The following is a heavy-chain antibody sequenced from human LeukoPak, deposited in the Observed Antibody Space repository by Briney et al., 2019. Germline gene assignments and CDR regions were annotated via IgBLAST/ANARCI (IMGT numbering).Heavy chain of an antibody. CDR2: IKQDGSEK. V-gene: IGHV3-7*01. Sequence: GGSLRLSCAASGSTFSSYWMSWVRQAPGKGLEWVANIKQDGSEKYYVDSVKGRFTISRDNAKNSLYLQMNSLRAEDTAVYYCAREYYYYYYMDVWGKGTTVTISS. CDR1: GSTFSSYW. CDR3: AREYYYYYYMDV. J-gene: IGHJ6*03.